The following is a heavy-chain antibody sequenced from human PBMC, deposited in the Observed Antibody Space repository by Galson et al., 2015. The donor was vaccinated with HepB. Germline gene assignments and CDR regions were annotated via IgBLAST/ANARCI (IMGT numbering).Heavy chain of an antibody. Sequence: LALISWNDKKRYNPSLKRRLTIAKDTSKNQVILTMTNMDPVDTATYYCAHSAVEVRFLEWFSNWFDPWGRGTLVTVSS. CDR3: AHSAVEVRFLEWFSNWFDP. V-gene: IGHV2-5*01. J-gene: IGHJ5*02. CDR2: ISWNDKK. D-gene: IGHD3-3*01.